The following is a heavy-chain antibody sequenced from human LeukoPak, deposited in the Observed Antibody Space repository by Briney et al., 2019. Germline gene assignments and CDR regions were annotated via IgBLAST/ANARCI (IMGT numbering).Heavy chain of an antibody. Sequence: SVKVSCKASGGTFSSYAINWVRQAPGQGLEWMGGIIPTFGTSKNAQKFQGRVTITADESTSTASMELSSLRSEDTAIYYCARSGVLAAAGAYFDYWGQGTLVTVSS. V-gene: IGHV1-69*13. CDR1: GGTFSSYA. CDR2: IIPTFGTS. J-gene: IGHJ4*02. CDR3: ARSGVLAAAGAYFDY. D-gene: IGHD6-13*01.